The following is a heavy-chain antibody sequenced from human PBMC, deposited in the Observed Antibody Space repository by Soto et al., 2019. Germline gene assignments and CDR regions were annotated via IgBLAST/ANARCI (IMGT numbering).Heavy chain of an antibody. J-gene: IGHJ6*02. V-gene: IGHV1-58*01. CDR3: TRAQRYSGYDVYYYGMDV. CDR1: GFTFTSSA. D-gene: IGHD5-12*01. CDR2: IVVGSGNT. Sequence: SVKVSCKASGFTFTSSAVQWVRQARGQRLEWIGWIVVGSGNTNYAQKFQERVTITRDMSTSTAYMELSSLRSEDTAVYYCTRAQRYSGYDVYYYGMDVWGQGTTVTVSS.